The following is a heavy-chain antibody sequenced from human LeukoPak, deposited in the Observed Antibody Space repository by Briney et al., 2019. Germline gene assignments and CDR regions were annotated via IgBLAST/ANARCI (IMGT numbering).Heavy chain of an antibody. J-gene: IGHJ4*02. Sequence: PSETLSLTCAVYGGSFSGYYWSWIRQPPGKGLEWIGEINHSGSTNYNPSLKSRVTISVDTSKNQFSLKLSSVTAADTAVYYCARVRPGRYSSSWYYFDYWGQGTLVTASS. V-gene: IGHV4-34*01. CDR1: GGSFSGYY. CDR2: INHSGST. CDR3: ARVRPGRYSSSWYYFDY. D-gene: IGHD6-13*01.